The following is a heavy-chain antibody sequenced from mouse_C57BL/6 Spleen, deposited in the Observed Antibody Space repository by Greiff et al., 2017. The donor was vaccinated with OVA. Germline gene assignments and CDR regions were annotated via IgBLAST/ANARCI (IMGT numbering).Heavy chain of an antibody. D-gene: IGHD1-1*01. V-gene: IGHV1-9*01. Sequence: VQLQQSGAELMKPGASVKLSCKATGYTFTGYRIEWVKQRPGHGLEWIGEILPGSGSTNYNEKFKGKATFTADTSSNTAYMQLSSLTTEDSANYCGARHYGSTPAWFAYWGQGTLVTVSA. CDR1: GYTFTGYR. CDR2: ILPGSGST. J-gene: IGHJ3*01. CDR3: ARHYGSTPAWFAY.